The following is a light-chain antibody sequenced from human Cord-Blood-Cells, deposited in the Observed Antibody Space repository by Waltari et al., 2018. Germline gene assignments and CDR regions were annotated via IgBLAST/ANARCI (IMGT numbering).Light chain of an antibody. CDR2: ASS. CDR1: QGISSY. Sequence: AIRMTQSPSSFSASTGDRVTIACRASQGISSYLAWYQQKPGKAPKHLIYASSTLPIGVPSRFRRSGSGLDFTLTISRLQSEDFATYSCQQYYRYPRTFGHGIKVEIK. J-gene: IGKJ1*01. CDR3: QQYYRYPRT. V-gene: IGKV1-8*01.